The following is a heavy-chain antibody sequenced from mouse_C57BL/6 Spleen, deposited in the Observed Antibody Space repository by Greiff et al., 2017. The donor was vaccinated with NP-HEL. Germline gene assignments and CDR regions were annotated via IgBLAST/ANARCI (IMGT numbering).Heavy chain of an antibody. V-gene: IGHV1-55*01. CDR2: IYPGSGST. CDR3: ERGALDY. Sequence: QVQLQQPGAELVKPGASVKMSCKASGYTFTSYWITWVKQRPGQGLEWIGDIYPGSGSTNYNEKFKSKATLTVATSSSKAFLQLSGMTYEDSAVYYCERGALDYWGQGTLVTVSA. CDR1: GYTFTSYW. J-gene: IGHJ3*01.